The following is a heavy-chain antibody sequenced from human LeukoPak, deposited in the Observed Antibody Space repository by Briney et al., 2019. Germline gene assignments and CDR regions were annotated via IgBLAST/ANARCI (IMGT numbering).Heavy chain of an antibody. CDR1: GFPVSSNF. CDR3: AKEEQYSYAI. J-gene: IGHJ4*02. V-gene: IGHV3-53*05. D-gene: IGHD5-18*01. Sequence: PGGSLRLSCAVSGFPVSSNFMSWVRQAPGKGLQSVSIMYSGGSTDYADSVRGRFSISRDSSQNTVSLQMNSLRAEDTAVYYCAKEEQYSYAIWGQGTLVTVSS. CDR2: MYSGGST.